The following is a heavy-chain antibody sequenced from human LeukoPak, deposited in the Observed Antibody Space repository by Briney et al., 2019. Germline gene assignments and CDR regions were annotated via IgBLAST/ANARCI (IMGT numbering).Heavy chain of an antibody. J-gene: IGHJ3*02. Sequence: GGSLRLSCAASGFTFSNAWMSWVRQAPGKGLEWVSSISESGGRTDYATSVKGRFTISRDNSKNTLYLQVNSLRAEDTAVYYCAKNYYGSGSDDAFDIWGQGTMVTVSS. CDR2: ISESGGRT. CDR1: GFTFSNAW. CDR3: AKNYYGSGSDDAFDI. V-gene: IGHV3-23*01. D-gene: IGHD3-10*01.